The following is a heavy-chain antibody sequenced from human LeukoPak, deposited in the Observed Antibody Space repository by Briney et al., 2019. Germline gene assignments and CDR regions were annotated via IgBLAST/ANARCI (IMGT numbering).Heavy chain of an antibody. Sequence: SSETLSLTCTVSGGSISSYYWSWIRQPPGKGLEWIGYIYYSGSTYYNPSLKSRVTISVDTSKNQFSLKLSSVTAADTAVYYCARVSDTFDYWGQGTLVTVSS. D-gene: IGHD2-21*01. CDR1: GGSISSYY. V-gene: IGHV4-30-4*01. J-gene: IGHJ4*02. CDR3: ARVSDTFDY. CDR2: IYYSGST.